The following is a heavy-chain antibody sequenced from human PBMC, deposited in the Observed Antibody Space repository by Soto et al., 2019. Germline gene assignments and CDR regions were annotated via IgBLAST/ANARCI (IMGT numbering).Heavy chain of an antibody. V-gene: IGHV3-48*03. J-gene: IGHJ4*02. D-gene: IGHD2-21*02. Sequence: GGSLRLSCAASGFTFSSYEMNWVRQAPGKGLEWVSYISSSGSTIYYADSVKGRFTISRDNAKNSLYLQMNSLRAEDTAVYYCAREHIVVVTAIPEGYFDYWGQGTLVTSPQ. CDR3: AREHIVVVTAIPEGYFDY. CDR2: ISSSGSTI. CDR1: GFTFSSYE.